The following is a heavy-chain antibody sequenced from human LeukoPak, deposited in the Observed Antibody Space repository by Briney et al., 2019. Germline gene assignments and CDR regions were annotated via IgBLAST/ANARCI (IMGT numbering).Heavy chain of an antibody. D-gene: IGHD6-13*01. CDR2: IKYDGSEK. CDR1: GFTFSNYW. J-gene: IGHJ4*02. CDR3: ARDWIPAGPS. V-gene: IGHV3-7*01. Sequence: GGSLRLSCAASGFTFSNYWMSWVRQAPGKGLAWVANIKYDGSEKYYVDSVKGRFTISRDNAKSSLYLQMNSLRTEDTAVYYCARDWIPAGPSGGQGTLVTVSS.